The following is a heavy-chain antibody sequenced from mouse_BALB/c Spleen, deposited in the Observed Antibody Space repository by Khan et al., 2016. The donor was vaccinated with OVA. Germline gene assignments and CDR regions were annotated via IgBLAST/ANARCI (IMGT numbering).Heavy chain of an antibody. CDR2: ISYSGNT. J-gene: IGHJ2*01. CDR1: GYSITSDYA. D-gene: IGHD1-1*01. CDR3: ARVYGGDFDY. Sequence: EVQLQESGPGLVKPSQSLSLTCTVTGYSITSDYAWNWIRQFPGNKLEWMGFISYSGNTNYNPFLKSLISITRDSSKNQFFLTLNSVTTEDTAKYYCARVYGGDFDYWGQGTTLTVSA. V-gene: IGHV3-2*02.